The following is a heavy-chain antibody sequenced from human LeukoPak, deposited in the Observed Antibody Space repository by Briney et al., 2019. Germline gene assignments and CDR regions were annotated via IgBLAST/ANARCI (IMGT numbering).Heavy chain of an antibody. CDR3: ARLPRYGGYDHFDY. CDR2: IYYRGTT. Sequence: PSETPSLTCTVSGDSIDSYYWSWIRQPPGKGLEWIGYIYYRGTTSYNPFLKSRVTISVDTSKNQFSLKLNSVTAADTAVYYCARLPRYGGYDHFDYWGQGILVIVSS. V-gene: IGHV4-59*12. CDR1: GDSIDSYY. D-gene: IGHD5-12*01. J-gene: IGHJ4*02.